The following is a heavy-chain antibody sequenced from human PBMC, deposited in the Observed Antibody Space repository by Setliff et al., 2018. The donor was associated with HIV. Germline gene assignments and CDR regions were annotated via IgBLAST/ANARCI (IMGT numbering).Heavy chain of an antibody. CDR3: AKGSGKITIYYYYMDV. D-gene: IGHD3-3*01. CDR2: ISGSGGNT. CDR1: GFTFSIHA. J-gene: IGHJ6*03. V-gene: IGHV3-23*01. Sequence: GSLRLSCAAPGFTFSIHAMSWVRQAPGKGLEWVSAISGSGGNTYYADSVKGRFTVSRDNSKNTLYLQMNSLRAEDTAVYYCAKGSGKITIYYYYMDVWGKGTTVTVS.